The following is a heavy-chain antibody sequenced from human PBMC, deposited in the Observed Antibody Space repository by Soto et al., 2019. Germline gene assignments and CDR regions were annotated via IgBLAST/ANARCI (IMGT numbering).Heavy chain of an antibody. J-gene: IGHJ4*02. V-gene: IGHV1-69*13. CDR3: ARVYAATFFYYFDY. CDR2: LIPIFATA. Sequence: GASVKVSCKASGGTFSSYAVSWVRQAPGQRLEWMGGLIPIFATANYAQKFQGRVTITADESTNTAYMELRSLRSEDTALYYCARVYAATFFYYFDYWGQGTLVTVSS. D-gene: IGHD1-26*01. CDR1: GGTFSSYA.